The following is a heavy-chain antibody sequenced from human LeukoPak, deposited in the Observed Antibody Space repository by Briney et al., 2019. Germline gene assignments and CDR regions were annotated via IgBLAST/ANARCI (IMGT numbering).Heavy chain of an antibody. CDR2: ITSSGDDI. CDR3: ASDIAATSGDF. CDR1: GFTFSDYY. D-gene: IGHD5-12*01. Sequence: GGSLRLSCAASGFTFSDYYMSWIRQAPGKGLEWVAYITSSGDDIYYADSVKGRFTISRDNAKNALFLRMSSLRVEDTATYYCASDIAATSGDFWGQGTLVSVSS. J-gene: IGHJ4*02. V-gene: IGHV3-11*01.